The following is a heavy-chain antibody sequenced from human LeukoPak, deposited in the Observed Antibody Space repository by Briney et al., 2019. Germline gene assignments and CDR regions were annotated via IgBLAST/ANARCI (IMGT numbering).Heavy chain of an antibody. CDR1: SGSIRTSY. D-gene: IGHD3-10*01. CDR2: IYYSGST. Sequence: SETLSLTCTVSSGSIRTSYCSWIRQPPGKGLEWIGYIYYSGSTNYNPSLKSRVTISVDTSRNQFSLKLNSVTAADTAVYYCARHYGPWGQGTLVIVSS. CDR3: ARHYGP. V-gene: IGHV4-59*08. J-gene: IGHJ5*02.